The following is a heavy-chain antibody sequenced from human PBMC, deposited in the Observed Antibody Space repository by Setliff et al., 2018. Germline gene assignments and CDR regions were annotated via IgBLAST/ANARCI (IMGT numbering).Heavy chain of an antibody. V-gene: IGHV4-4*07. J-gene: IGHJ6*03. CDR1: GGSISSYY. Sequence: PSETLSLTCTVSGGSISSYYWSWIRQPAGKGLEWIGHIYIGGSANYNPSLKSRVTMSIDTSKNQFSLKLNSVTAADMAEYYCAREQWLDPPGYYYMDVWAKGTTVT. D-gene: IGHD6-19*01. CDR2: IYIGGSA. CDR3: AREQWLDPPGYYYMDV.